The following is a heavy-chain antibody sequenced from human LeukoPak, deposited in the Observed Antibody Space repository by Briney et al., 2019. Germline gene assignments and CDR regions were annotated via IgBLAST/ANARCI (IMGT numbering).Heavy chain of an antibody. CDR2: INPNSGGA. V-gene: IGHV1-2*02. Sequence: GASVKVSCKASGYTFTGYFIHWVRQAPGQGLERMGWINPNSGGANYAQKFQGRVTMTRDTSISTAYMELSRLRSDDTAVYYCARDERYDSSGYPFDYWGQGTLVTVSS. CDR1: GYTFTGYF. J-gene: IGHJ4*02. D-gene: IGHD3-22*01. CDR3: ARDERYDSSGYPFDY.